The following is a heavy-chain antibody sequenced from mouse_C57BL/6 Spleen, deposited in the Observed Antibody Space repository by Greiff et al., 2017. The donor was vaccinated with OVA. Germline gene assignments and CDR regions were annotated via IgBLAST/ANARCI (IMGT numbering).Heavy chain of an antibody. CDR2: IDPSDSDT. D-gene: IGHD1-1*01. Sequence: QVQLQQPGAELVRPGSSVKLSCKASGYTFTSYWMHWVKQRPIQGLEWIGNIDPSDSDTHYTQKFKDKATLTVDKSSSTAYMQLSSLTSEDSAVYYCARGDYYGSKGYFDVWGTGTTVTVSS. V-gene: IGHV1-52*01. CDR3: ARGDYYGSKGYFDV. J-gene: IGHJ1*03. CDR1: GYTFTSYW.